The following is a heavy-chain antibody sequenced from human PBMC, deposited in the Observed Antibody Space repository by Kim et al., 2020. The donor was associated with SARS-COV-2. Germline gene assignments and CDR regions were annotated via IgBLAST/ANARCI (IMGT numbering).Heavy chain of an antibody. V-gene: IGHV1-3*01. D-gene: IGHD3-22*01. CDR3: AGAYYYDSSGYLFDY. J-gene: IGHJ4*02. CDR1: GYTFTSYA. CDR2: INAGNGNT. Sequence: ASVKVSCKASGYTFTSYAMHWVRQAPGQRLEWMGWINAGNGNTKYSQKFQGRVTITRDTSASTAYMELSSLRSEDTAVYYCAGAYYYDSSGYLFDYWGQGTLVTVSS.